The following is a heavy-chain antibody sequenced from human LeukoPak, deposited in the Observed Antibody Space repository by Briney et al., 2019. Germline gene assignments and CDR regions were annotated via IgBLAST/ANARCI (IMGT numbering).Heavy chain of an antibody. Sequence: SETLSLTCAAPGYSISSGYYWGWIRQPPGKGLEWIGSIYHSGSTYYNPSLKSRVTISVDTSKNQFSLKLSSVTAADTAVYYCARLHSSSWPLPGDGFDPWGQGTLVTVSS. CDR3: ARLHSSSWPLPGDGFDP. J-gene: IGHJ5*02. D-gene: IGHD6-13*01. V-gene: IGHV4-38-2*01. CDR2: IYHSGST. CDR1: GYSISSGYY.